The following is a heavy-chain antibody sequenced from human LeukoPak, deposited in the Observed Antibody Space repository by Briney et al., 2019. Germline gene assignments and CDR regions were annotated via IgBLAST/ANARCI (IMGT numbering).Heavy chain of an antibody. CDR2: IDPSDSYT. CDR3: ARQFAEGVQLWLMDY. V-gene: IGHV5-10-1*01. D-gene: IGHD5-18*01. Sequence: GESPKISCKGSGYSFTSYWISWVRQMPGKGLEWMGRIDPSDSYTNYSPSFQGHVTISADKSISTAYLQWSSLKASDTAMYYCARQFAEGVQLWLMDYWGQGTLATVSS. J-gene: IGHJ4*02. CDR1: GYSFTSYW.